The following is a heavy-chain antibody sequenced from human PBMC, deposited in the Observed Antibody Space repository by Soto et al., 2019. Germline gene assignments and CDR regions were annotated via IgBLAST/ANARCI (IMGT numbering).Heavy chain of an antibody. CDR2: VNPSGGHT. CDR3: ARGGHVVVVTAALDY. J-gene: IGHJ4*02. D-gene: IGHD2-21*02. Sequence: QVQLMQSGAEVKKPGASVKVSCKASGDTFTDYYIHWVRQAPGQGLEWMGTVNPSGGHTTYAQHFLGRVTMTRDTSTITLYMELTSLTSDDTAIYYCARGGHVVVVTAALDYWGQGTLVPVSS. V-gene: IGHV1-46*01. CDR1: GDTFTDYY.